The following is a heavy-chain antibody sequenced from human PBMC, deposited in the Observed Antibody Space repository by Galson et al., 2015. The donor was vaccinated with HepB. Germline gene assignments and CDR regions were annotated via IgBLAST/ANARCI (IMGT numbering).Heavy chain of an antibody. CDR2: IYPGDSDT. Sequence: QSGAEVKKPGESLKISCKGSGYSFTSYWIGWVRQMPGKGLEWMGIIYPGDSDTRYSPSFQGQVTISADKSISTAYLQWSSLKASDPAMYYCARSDSSRAYYYYGMDVWGQGTTVTVSS. CDR3: ARSDSSRAYYYYGMDV. V-gene: IGHV5-51*03. D-gene: IGHD6-19*01. CDR1: GYSFTSYW. J-gene: IGHJ6*02.